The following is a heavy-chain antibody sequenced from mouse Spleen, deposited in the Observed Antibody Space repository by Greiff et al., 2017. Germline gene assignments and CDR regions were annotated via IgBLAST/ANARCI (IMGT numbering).Heavy chain of an antibody. CDR3: ARSKTGTSDY. CDR1: GYTFTSYW. D-gene: IGHD4-1*01. J-gene: IGHJ2*01. V-gene: IGHV1-87*01. CDR2: IYPGDGDT. Sequence: VQLQQSGAELARPGASVKLSCKASGYTFTSYWMQWVKQRPGQGLEWIGAIYPGDGDTRYTQKFKGKATLTADKSSSTAYMQLSSLASEDSAVYYCARSKTGTSDYWGQGTTLTVSS.